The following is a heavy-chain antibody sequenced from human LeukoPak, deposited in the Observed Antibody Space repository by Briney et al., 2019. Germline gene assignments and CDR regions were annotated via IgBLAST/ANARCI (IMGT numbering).Heavy chain of an antibody. V-gene: IGHV1-18*01. J-gene: IGHJ4*02. CDR2: ISAYNGNT. Sequence: ASVKVSCKASGYTFTSYGISWVRQAPGQGLEWMGWISAYNGNTNYAQKLQGRVTMTTDTSTSTAYMELRSLRSDDTAVYYCARGERDLGYCSSTSCHTLDYWGQGTLVTVSS. D-gene: IGHD2-2*02. CDR3: ARGERDLGYCSSTSCHTLDY. CDR1: GYTFTSYG.